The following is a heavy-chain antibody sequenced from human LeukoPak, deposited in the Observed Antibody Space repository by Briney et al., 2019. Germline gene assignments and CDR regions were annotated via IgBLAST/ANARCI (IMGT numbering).Heavy chain of an antibody. V-gene: IGHV4-61*08. CDR2: IYYSGST. J-gene: IGHJ6*02. Sequence: SETLSLTCTVSGGSISSGDYYWSWIRQPPGKGLEWIGYIYYSGSTNYNPSLKSRVTISVDTSKNQFSLKLSSVTAADTAVYYCARDGWATERYYGMDVWGQGTTVTVSS. CDR3: ARDGWATERYYGMDV. D-gene: IGHD5-24*01. CDR1: GGSISSGDYY.